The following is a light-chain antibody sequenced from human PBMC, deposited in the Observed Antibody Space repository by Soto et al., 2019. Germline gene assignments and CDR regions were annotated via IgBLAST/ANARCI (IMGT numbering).Light chain of an antibody. Sequence: EVVMTQSPATLSVSPGERVTFSCRASQSLTTNLAWYQHKPGQSPRLLISDASTGASGIPPRFSGSGSGTEFNLTIDRLQSADFAVYYCQQYARWPVTFGGGTKGDIK. V-gene: IGKV3-15*01. CDR1: QSLTTN. J-gene: IGKJ4*01. CDR2: DAS. CDR3: QQYARWPVT.